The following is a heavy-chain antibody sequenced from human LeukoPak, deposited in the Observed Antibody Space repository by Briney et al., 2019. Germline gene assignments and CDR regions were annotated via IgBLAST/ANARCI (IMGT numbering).Heavy chain of an antibody. CDR3: GKDPNGDYVGAFDFQR. CDR1: GFTFSSYA. CDR2: ITGSGGTT. Sequence: GGSLRLSCAASGFTFSSYAMSWVRQAPGKGLEWVSAITGSGGTTYYADSVRGRFTIYRDNSKNTLFLQMNSLRGEDTAVYYCGKDPNGDYVGAFDFQRWGQGTLVTVSS. V-gene: IGHV3-23*01. J-gene: IGHJ1*01. D-gene: IGHD4-17*01.